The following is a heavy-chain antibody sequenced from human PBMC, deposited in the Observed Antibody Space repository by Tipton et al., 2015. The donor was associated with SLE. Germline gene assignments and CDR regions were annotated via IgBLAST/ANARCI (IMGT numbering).Heavy chain of an antibody. CDR3: ARDGGAAAGPLGAFDS. Sequence: TLSLTCTVSGGSISSGSYYWSWVRQPAGKGLEWIGHIYYSGSTNYNPPPKSRVTISVDTSKNQFSLKLSSVTAADTAVYYCARDGGAAAGPLGAFDSWGQGTMVTVSS. J-gene: IGHJ3*02. V-gene: IGHV4-61*10. CDR2: IYYSGST. CDR1: GGSISSGSYY. D-gene: IGHD6-13*01.